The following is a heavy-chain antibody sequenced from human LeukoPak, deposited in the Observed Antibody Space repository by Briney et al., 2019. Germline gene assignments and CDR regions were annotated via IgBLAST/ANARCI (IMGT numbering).Heavy chain of an antibody. CDR1: GYTFTSYG. D-gene: IGHD3-10*01. CDR3: ARDFPRSESYYSGMDV. V-gene: IGHV1-18*04. CDR2: ISAYNGNT. Sequence: ASVKVSCKASGYTFTSYGISWVRQAPGQGLEWMGWISAYNGNTNYAQKLQGRVTMTTDTSTSTAYMELRSLRSDDTAVYYCARDFPRSESYYSGMDVWGKGTTVTVSS. J-gene: IGHJ6*04.